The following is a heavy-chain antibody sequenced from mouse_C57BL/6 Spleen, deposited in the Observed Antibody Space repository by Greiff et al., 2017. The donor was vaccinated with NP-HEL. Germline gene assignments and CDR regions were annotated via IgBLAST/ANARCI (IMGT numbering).Heavy chain of an antibody. CDR1: GYAFSSYW. J-gene: IGHJ4*01. V-gene: IGHV1-80*01. Sequence: QVQLQQSGAELVKPGASVKISCKASGYAFSSYWMNWVKQRPGKGLEWIGQIYPGDGDTNYNGKFKGKATLTADKSSSTAYLQLISLTSEDSAVYFCARDGPLPMDYWGQGTSVTVSS. CDR3: ARDGPLPMDY. CDR2: IYPGDGDT. D-gene: IGHD2-3*01.